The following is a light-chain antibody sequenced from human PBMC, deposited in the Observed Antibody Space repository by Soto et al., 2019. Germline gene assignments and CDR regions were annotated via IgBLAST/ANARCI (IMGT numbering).Light chain of an antibody. CDR3: CSYAGSSTHYV. CDR1: SSDVGSYNL. V-gene: IGLV2-23*02. Sequence: SALTQPASVSWSPGQSITISCTGTSSDVGSYNLVSWYQQHPGKAPKLMIYEVSKRPSGVSNRFSGSKSGNTASLTISGLQAEDEADYYCCSYAGSSTHYVFGTGTRSPS. J-gene: IGLJ1*01. CDR2: EVS.